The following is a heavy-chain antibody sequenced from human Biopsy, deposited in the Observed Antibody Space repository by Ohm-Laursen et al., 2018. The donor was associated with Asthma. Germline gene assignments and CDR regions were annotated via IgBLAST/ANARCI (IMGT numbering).Heavy chain of an antibody. CDR3: ARGDSSGWSHYYFDY. V-gene: IGHV3-53*01. CDR2: IYSGGTS. D-gene: IGHD6-19*01. Sequence: GSLRLSCAASGFTVSRDHMFWVRQAPGKGLEWVSVIYSGGTSDTADSVRGRFTISRDSYKNTLYLQMDSLRAEDTAVYYCARGDSSGWSHYYFDYWGQGTLVTVSS. J-gene: IGHJ4*02. CDR1: GFTVSRDH.